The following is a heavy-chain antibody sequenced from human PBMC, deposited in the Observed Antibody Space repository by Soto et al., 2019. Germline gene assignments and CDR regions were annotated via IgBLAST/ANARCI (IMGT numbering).Heavy chain of an antibody. CDR1: GGSISSYY. Sequence: SETLSLTCTVSGGSISSYYWSWIRQPPGKGLEWIGYIYYSGSTNYNPSLKSRVTISVDTSKNQFSLKLSSVTAADTAVYYCARYIVLMVYAIPYYYMDVWGKGTTVTVSS. CDR2: IYYSGST. D-gene: IGHD2-8*01. CDR3: ARYIVLMVYAIPYYYMDV. J-gene: IGHJ6*03. V-gene: IGHV4-59*08.